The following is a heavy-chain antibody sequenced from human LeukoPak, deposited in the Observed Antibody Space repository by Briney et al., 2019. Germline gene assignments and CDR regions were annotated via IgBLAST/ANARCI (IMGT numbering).Heavy chain of an antibody. J-gene: IGHJ4*02. CDR3: AKASWVSSTDAVR. D-gene: IGHD3-16*01. CDR2: IRGNGDT. V-gene: IGHV3-23*01. CDR1: GFTFNTFN. Sequence: GGSLRLSCAASGFTFNTFNMNWVRQGPARGLEWVSSIRGNGDTFYADSVKGRFTLFSDSSTNTVYFQLNNLRVEDTAIYYCAKASWVSSTDAVRWGQGTLVTVSS.